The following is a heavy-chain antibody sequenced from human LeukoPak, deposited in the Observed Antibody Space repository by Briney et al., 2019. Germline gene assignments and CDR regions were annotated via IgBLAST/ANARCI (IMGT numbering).Heavy chain of an antibody. V-gene: IGHV3-9*01. D-gene: IGHD6-13*01. CDR2: ISWNSGSI. CDR3: AKGGYSSSSGSDYFDY. Sequence: GGSLRLSCAASGFTFDDYAMHWVRHAPGKGLEWVSGISWNSGSIGYADSVKGRFTISRDNAKNSLYLQMNSLRAEDTALYYCAKGGYSSSSGSDYFDYWGQGTLVTVSS. J-gene: IGHJ4*02. CDR1: GFTFDDYA.